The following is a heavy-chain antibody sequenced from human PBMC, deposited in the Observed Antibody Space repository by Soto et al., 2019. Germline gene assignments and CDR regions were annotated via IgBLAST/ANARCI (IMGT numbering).Heavy chain of an antibody. CDR3: AKVKRFPKDAFDI. CDR1: GFTFSSYA. CDR2: ISGSGGST. Sequence: EVQLLESGGGLVQPGGSLRLSCAASGFTFSSYAMSWVRQAPGEGLEWVSAISGSGGSTYYADSVKGRFTISRDNSKNTLYLQMNSLRAEDTAVYYCAKVKRFPKDAFDIWGQGTMVTVSS. V-gene: IGHV3-23*01. J-gene: IGHJ3*02.